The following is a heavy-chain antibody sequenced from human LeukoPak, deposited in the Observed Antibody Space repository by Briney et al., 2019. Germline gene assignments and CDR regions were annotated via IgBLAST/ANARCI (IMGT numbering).Heavy chain of an antibody. Sequence: ASVKVSCKASGYTFTGYYMHWVRQAPGQGLEWMGWINPNSGGTNYAQKFQGRVTMTRDTSISTAYMELSRLRSDDTAVYYCARPSNWGSGVEAFDIWGQGTMVTVSS. V-gene: IGHV1-2*02. D-gene: IGHD7-27*01. J-gene: IGHJ3*02. CDR2: INPNSGGT. CDR3: ARPSNWGSGVEAFDI. CDR1: GYTFTGYY.